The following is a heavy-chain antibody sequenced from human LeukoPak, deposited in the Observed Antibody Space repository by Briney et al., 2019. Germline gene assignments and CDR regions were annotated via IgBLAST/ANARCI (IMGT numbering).Heavy chain of an antibody. Sequence: SETLSLTCTVSGGSISSYYWSWIRQPPGKGLEWIGYIYYSGSTNYNPSLKSRVTISVDTFKNQFSLKLSSVTAADTAVYYCARYSGYDLDYYGMDVWGQWTTVTVSS. CDR2: IYYSGST. D-gene: IGHD5-12*01. V-gene: IGHV4-59*01. J-gene: IGHJ6*02. CDR1: GGSISSYY. CDR3: ARYSGYDLDYYGMDV.